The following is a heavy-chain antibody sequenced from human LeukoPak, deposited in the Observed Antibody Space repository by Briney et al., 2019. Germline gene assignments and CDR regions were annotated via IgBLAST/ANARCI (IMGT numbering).Heavy chain of an antibody. CDR3: ARHPDYHYYYMDV. CDR2: MYYSGST. Sequence: PSETLSLTCTVSGGSISSSSYYWGWIRQPPGKGLEWIGSMYYSGSTYYNPPLKSRVTISVDTSKNQFSLKLSSVTAADTAVYYCARHPDYHYYYMDVWGKGTTVTVSS. CDR1: GGSISSSSYY. J-gene: IGHJ6*03. V-gene: IGHV4-39*07.